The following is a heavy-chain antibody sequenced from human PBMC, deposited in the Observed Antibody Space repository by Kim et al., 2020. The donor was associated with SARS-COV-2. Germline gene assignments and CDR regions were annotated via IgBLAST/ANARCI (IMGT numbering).Heavy chain of an antibody. CDR1: GFTFSSYW. V-gene: IGHV3-7*01. CDR3: ARDRLWFGESARYDY. J-gene: IGHJ4*02. CDR2: IKQDGSEK. Sequence: GGSLRLSCAASGFTFSSYWMSWVRQAPGKGLEWVANIKQDGSEKYYVDSVKVRFTISRDNAKNSLYLQMNSLRAEDTAVYYCARDRLWFGESARYDYWGQGTLVTVSS. D-gene: IGHD3-10*01.